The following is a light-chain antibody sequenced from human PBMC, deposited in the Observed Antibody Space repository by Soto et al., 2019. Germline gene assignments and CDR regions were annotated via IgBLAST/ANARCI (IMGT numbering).Light chain of an antibody. J-gene: IGKJ2*01. CDR2: GAS. Sequence: EIVMTRSPATLSVSPGERATLSCRASQSVSSNLAWYQQKPGQAPRLLIYGASTRATGIPARFSGSESGTEFTLTISSLQSEDSAVYYCQQYDNWYTFGQGTKVDIK. CDR3: QQYDNWYT. V-gene: IGKV3-15*01. CDR1: QSVSSN.